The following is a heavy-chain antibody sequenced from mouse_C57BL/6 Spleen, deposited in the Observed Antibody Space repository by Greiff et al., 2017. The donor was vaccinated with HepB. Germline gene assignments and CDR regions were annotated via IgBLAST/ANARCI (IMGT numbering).Heavy chain of an antibody. J-gene: IGHJ2*01. D-gene: IGHD1-1*01. CDR1: GYTFTSYW. V-gene: IGHV1-59*01. CDR3: ARDYYGHY. CDR2: IDPSDSYT. Sequence: VQLQQSGAELVRPGTSVKLSCKASGYTFTSYWMHWVKQRPGQGLEWIGVIDPSDSYTNYNQKFKGKATLTVDTSSSTAYMQLSSLTSEDSAVYYCARDYYGHYWGQGTTLTVSS.